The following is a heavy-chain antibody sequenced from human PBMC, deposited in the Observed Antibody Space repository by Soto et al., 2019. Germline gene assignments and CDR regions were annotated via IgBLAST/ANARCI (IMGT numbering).Heavy chain of an antibody. Sequence: PSAPMYITCTVFGCSINSYYFSWIRQPPGKGLEWIGYIYYSGSTNYNPSLKSRVTISVDTSKNQFSLKLSSVTAADTAVYYCASRIAAAGGWLDPWGQGTLVTVSS. CDR2: IYYSGST. D-gene: IGHD6-13*01. CDR3: ASRIAAAGGWLDP. V-gene: IGHV4-59*01. J-gene: IGHJ5*02. CDR1: GCSINSYY.